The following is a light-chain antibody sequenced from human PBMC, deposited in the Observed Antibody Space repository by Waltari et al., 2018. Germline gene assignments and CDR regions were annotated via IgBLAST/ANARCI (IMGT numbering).Light chain of an antibody. CDR1: SPNIGSNP. Sequence: QSVLTQPPSASGTPGQRVTIPCSGSSPNIGSNPGNWYQQLPGTAPKLLIYTNNQRPSGVPDRFSGSKSGTSASLAISGLQSEDEAHYYCATWDDSLNGNVFGSGTKVIVL. CDR3: ATWDDSLNGNV. J-gene: IGLJ6*01. V-gene: IGLV1-44*01. CDR2: TNN.